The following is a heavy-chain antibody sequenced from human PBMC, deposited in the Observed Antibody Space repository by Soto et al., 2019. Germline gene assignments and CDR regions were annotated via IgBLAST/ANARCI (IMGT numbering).Heavy chain of an antibody. Sequence: GGSLRLSCAASGFISRSYWMHWVRQVPGKGLVWVLRINGDGRSTSYADSVKGRFTISRDNAKNTLYLQMNSLRADDTAVYYCARAQYLADDAFDIWGQGAMVTVSS. D-gene: IGHD2-2*01. J-gene: IGHJ3*02. CDR2: INGDGRST. CDR3: ARAQYLADDAFDI. V-gene: IGHV3-74*01. CDR1: GFISRSYW.